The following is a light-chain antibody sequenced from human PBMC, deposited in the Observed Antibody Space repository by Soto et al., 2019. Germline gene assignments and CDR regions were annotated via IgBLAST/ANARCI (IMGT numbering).Light chain of an antibody. J-gene: IGLJ1*01. CDR3: CSYAGSSTPYV. CDR2: EVT. CDR1: SSDVGNYNY. V-gene: IGLV2-14*03. Sequence: QSALTQPASVSGSPGQSITISCTGTSSDVGNYNYVSWYQQHPGKAPKLIIYEVTSRPSGVSNRFSGSKSGNTASLTISGLQADDEADYYCCSYAGSSTPYVFGTGTKLTVL.